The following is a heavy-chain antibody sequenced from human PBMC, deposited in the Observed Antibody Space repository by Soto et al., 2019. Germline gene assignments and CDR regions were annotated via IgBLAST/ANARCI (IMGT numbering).Heavy chain of an antibody. Sequence: QVQLVESGGGVVQPGRSLRLSCAASGFTFSSYGMNWVRQAPGKGLEWVAVIWYDGSNKYYADSVKGRFTISRDNSKNTLYLQMNSLRAEDTAVYYCAREILDIVGADIWGQGTMVTVSS. CDR3: AREILDIVGADI. J-gene: IGHJ3*02. D-gene: IGHD2-2*03. V-gene: IGHV3-33*01. CDR1: GFTFSSYG. CDR2: IWYDGSNK.